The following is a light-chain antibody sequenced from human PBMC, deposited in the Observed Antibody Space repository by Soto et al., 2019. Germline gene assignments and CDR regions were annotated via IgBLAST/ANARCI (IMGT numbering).Light chain of an antibody. V-gene: IGLV1-40*01. J-gene: IGLJ3*02. CDR2: GNR. CDR3: QAYDYSLTAFV. CDR1: NSHLGAGYD. Sequence: QSVLTQPPSVSGVPGQRVTISCTGNNSHLGAGYDVHWYQQLPGAAPKLVVFGNRNRPSGVPERFSGSKSGTSASLAITGLQAEDEADYYCQAYDYSLTAFVFGGGTKLTVL.